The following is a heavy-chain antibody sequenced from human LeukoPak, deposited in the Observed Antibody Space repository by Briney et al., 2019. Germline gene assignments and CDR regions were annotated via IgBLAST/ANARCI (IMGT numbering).Heavy chain of an antibody. CDR3: ARERVAAAGPSVNYYYYGMDV. D-gene: IGHD6-13*01. V-gene: IGHV3-33*01. Sequence: PGGSLRLSCAASGFTFSSYGMHWVRQAPGKGLEWVAVIWYDGSNKYYADSVKGRFTISRDNSKNTLYLQMNSLRAEDTAVYYCARERVAAAGPSVNYYYYGMDVWGQGTTVTVSS. CDR1: GFTFSSYG. J-gene: IGHJ6*02. CDR2: IWYDGSNK.